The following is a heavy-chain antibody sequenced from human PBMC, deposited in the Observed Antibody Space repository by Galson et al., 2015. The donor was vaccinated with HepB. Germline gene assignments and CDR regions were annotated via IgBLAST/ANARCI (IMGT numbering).Heavy chain of an antibody. CDR1: GFTFSRYA. Sequence: SLRLSCAASGFTFSRYAMHWVRQAPGKGLAYVSTISSNGDVTYYADSVKGRFIISRDNSKNTLYLQMGGLRVEDTAVYYCARGDYGSGSCDFYGMDVWGRGTTVTVSS. CDR3: ARGDYGSGSCDFYGMDV. J-gene: IGHJ6*02. V-gene: IGHV3-64*02. CDR2: ISSNGDVT. D-gene: IGHD3-10*01.